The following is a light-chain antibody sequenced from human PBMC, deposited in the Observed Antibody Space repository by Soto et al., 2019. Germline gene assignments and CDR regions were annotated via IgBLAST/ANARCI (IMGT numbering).Light chain of an antibody. CDR2: SAS. CDR3: AAWDDSLNGHV. J-gene: IGLJ2*01. V-gene: IGLV1-44*01. Sequence: QSVLTQPPSASGAPGQRVTISCSGSSSNIGSNPVNWYQQLPETAPQLLIYSASQRPSGVPDRFSDSKSGTSASLAISGLQFEDEATYYCAAWDDSLNGHVFGGGTKLTVL. CDR1: SSNIGSNP.